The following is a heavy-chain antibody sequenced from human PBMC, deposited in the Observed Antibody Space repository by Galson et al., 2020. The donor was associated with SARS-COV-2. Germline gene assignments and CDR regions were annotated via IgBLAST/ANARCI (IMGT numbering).Heavy chain of an antibody. J-gene: IGHJ4*02. CDR3: AKDLPLQPGHIVVVRY. CDR1: GGTFSIYA. Sequence: SEKVSCKASGGTFSIYAISWVRQAPGQGLEWMGGIIPIFGTANYAQKFQGRVTITADESTSTAYMELSSLRSEDTAVYYCAKDLPLQPGHIVVVRYWGQGTLVTVSS. V-gene: IGHV1-69*13. CDR2: IIPIFGTA. D-gene: IGHD3-22*01.